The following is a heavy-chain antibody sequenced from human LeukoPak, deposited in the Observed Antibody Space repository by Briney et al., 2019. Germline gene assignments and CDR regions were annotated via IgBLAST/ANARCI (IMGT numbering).Heavy chain of an antibody. CDR2: IYYSGST. D-gene: IGHD5-12*01. CDR1: GGSISSSSYY. Sequence: SETLSLTCTVSGGSISSSSYYWGWIRQPPGKGLEWIGSIYYSGSTYYNPSLKSRVTISVDTSKNQFSLKLSSVTAADTAVYYCASVSGYPPYFDYWGQGTLVTVSS. V-gene: IGHV4-39*07. J-gene: IGHJ4*02. CDR3: ASVSGYPPYFDY.